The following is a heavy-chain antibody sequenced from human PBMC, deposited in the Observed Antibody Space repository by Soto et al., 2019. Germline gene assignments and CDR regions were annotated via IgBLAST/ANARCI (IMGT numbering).Heavy chain of an antibody. CDR1: GYTFTSYW. Sequence: PXESLKISCKGSGYTFTSYWIAWVRQMPGKGLEWMAIIYPADSDTRYSPSFQGHVTISADKSISTAYLQWSSLRASDTAIYYCERTDRNGWYDSWGQGTLVTVSS. V-gene: IGHV5-51*01. CDR2: IYPADSDT. J-gene: IGHJ5*01. CDR3: ERTDRNGWYDS. D-gene: IGHD2-8*01.